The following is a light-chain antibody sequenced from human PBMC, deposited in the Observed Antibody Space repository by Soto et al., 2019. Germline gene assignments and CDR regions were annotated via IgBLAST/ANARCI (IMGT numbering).Light chain of an antibody. CDR3: QQRRYWPLT. CDR1: QSVSSY. V-gene: IGKV3-11*01. CDR2: DAS. Sequence: EVVLTQSPATLSLSPGERATLSCRASQSVSSYLAWYQQHLGQTPRLLIYDASNRATGIPARFSGSGSGTVFTLTINSLEPEDFAVYYCQQRRYWPLTFGGGTKVEI. J-gene: IGKJ4*01.